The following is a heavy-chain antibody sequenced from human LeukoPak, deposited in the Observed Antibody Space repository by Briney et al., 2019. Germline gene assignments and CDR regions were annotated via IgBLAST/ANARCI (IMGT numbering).Heavy chain of an antibody. CDR1: GYAFINSG. CDR3: ARDRHVDY. J-gene: IGHJ4*02. Sequence: GASVKVSCKASGYAFINSGFNWVRQAPGQGLEWMGWNNPNNGGTNYAQKFQGRVTMTRDTSISTAFMELSGLRSDDTALYYCARDRHVDYWGQGTLVTVSS. V-gene: IGHV1-2*02. CDR2: NNPNNGGT.